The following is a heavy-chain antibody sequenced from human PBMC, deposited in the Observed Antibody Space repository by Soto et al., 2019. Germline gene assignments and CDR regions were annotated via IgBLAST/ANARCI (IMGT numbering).Heavy chain of an antibody. CDR3: ARVESKGCITYVDGMDV. CDR1: GYTFTGYY. Sequence: GASVKVSCKASGYTFTGYYMHWVRQAPGQGLEWMGWINPNSGGTNYAQKFQGRVTMTRDTSMSTAYMELSRLRSDDTAVYYCARVESKGCITYVDGMDVWGQGTTVTVSS. CDR2: INPNSGGT. J-gene: IGHJ6*02. V-gene: IGHV1-2*02. D-gene: IGHD3-16*01.